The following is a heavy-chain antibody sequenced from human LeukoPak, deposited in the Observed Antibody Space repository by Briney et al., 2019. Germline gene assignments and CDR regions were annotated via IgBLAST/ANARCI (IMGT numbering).Heavy chain of an antibody. J-gene: IGHJ4*02. D-gene: IGHD6-13*01. Sequence: SETLSLTCTVSGGSISSYYWSWIRQPPGKGLEWIGYIYYSGSTNYNPSLKSRVTISVDTSKNQFSLKLSSVTAADTAVYYCARSYSSWYSYFDYRGQGTLVTVSS. CDR1: GGSISSYY. V-gene: IGHV4-59*01. CDR2: IYYSGST. CDR3: ARSYSSWYSYFDY.